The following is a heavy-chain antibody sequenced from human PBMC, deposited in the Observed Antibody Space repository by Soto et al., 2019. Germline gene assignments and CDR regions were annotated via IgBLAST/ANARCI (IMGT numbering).Heavy chain of an antibody. CDR3: ARDFAYFDS. J-gene: IGHJ4*02. V-gene: IGHV4-61*01. Sequence: QVQLQESGPGLVKPSETLSLTCTVSGGSFKSGSYSWSWIRQPPGKGLEWIGYVYHTGTTSYKPSLKSRVSISMDTSKNQFSLNLDSVTAADTAVYFCARDFAYFDSWGQGTLVTVSS. D-gene: IGHD3-3*01. CDR1: GGSFKSGSYS. CDR2: VYHTGTT.